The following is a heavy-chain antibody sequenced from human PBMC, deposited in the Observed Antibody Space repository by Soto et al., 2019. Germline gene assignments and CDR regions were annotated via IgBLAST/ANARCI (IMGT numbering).Heavy chain of an antibody. V-gene: IGHV3-30*18. CDR1: GFTFSSYG. CDR2: ISYDGSNR. J-gene: IGHJ4*02. D-gene: IGHD4-17*01. Sequence: QVQLVESGGGVVQPGRSLRLSCAASGFTFSSYGMHWVRQAPGKGLEWVAVISYDGSNRYYADSLKGRFTISRDNSKNTLYLQMNSLRAEDTAVYYCAKDYRSGDYLCYFDYWGQGTLVTVSS. CDR3: AKDYRSGDYLCYFDY.